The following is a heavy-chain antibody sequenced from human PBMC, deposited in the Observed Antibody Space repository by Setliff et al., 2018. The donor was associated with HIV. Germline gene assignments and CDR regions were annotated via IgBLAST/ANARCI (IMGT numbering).Heavy chain of an antibody. CDR3: ANDRYTGSYYPNF. V-gene: IGHV4-4*07. Sequence: SETLSLTCSVSGGSISDSHWSWIRQPAGKGLEWLGRFYTNGNTYYNPSLRSRVTVSVDTSKNRFTLKMTYMTAADTAIYYCANDRYTGSYYPNFWGRGIQVTVSS. D-gene: IGHD1-26*01. CDR1: GGSISDSH. J-gene: IGHJ4*01. CDR2: FYTNGNT.